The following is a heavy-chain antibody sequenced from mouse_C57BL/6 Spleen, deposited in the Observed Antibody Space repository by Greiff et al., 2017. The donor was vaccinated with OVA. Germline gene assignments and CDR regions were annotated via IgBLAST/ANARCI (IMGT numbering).Heavy chain of an antibody. CDR3: ARGYDYDFAY. CDR2: INPYNGGT. V-gene: IGHV1-19*01. J-gene: IGHJ3*01. Sequence: EVQGVESGPVLVKPGASVKMSCKASGYTFTDYYMNWVKQSHGKSLEWIGVINPYNGGTSYNQKFKGKATLTVDKSSSTAYMELNSLTSEDSAVYYCARGYDYDFAYWGQGTLVTVSA. CDR1: GYTFTDYY. D-gene: IGHD2-4*01.